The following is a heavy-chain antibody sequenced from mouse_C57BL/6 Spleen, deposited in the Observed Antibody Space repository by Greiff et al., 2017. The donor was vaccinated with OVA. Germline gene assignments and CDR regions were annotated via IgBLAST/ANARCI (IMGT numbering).Heavy chain of an antibody. CDR1: GYTFTSYW. CDR2: IDPNSGGT. Sequence: QVQLQQPGAELVKPGASVKLSCKASGYTFTSYWMHWVKQRPGRGLEWIGRIDPNSGGTKYNEKFKSKAILTADKSSSTAYMELRSLTSEDSAVYYCTREDYGSRYFDVWGTGTTVTVSS. V-gene: IGHV1-62-3*01. CDR3: TREDYGSRYFDV. J-gene: IGHJ1*03. D-gene: IGHD1-1*01.